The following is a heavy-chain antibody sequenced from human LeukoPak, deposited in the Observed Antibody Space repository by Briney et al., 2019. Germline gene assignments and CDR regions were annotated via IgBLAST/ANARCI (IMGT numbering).Heavy chain of an antibody. Sequence: SLRLSCAASGFRFSSYERNWVRHGPRRGMEKKAIVWSDGSNKYYTDSVKGRFTISRDNSKNTLYLQMNSLRAEDTAVYYCARHQDDTLTGYFDVWGPGATVTVSS. V-gene: IGHV3-33*01. J-gene: IGHJ6*02. CDR3: ARHQDDTLTGYFDV. CDR1: GFRFSSYE. CDR2: VWSDGSNK. D-gene: IGHD3-9*01.